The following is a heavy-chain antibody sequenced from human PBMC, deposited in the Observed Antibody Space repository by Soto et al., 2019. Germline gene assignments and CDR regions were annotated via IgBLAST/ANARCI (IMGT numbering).Heavy chain of an antibody. CDR3: ARALAAAGTSGYGMDV. Sequence: SETLSLTCAVYGGSFSGYYWSWIRQPPVKGLEWIGEINHSGSTNYNPSLKSRVTISVDTSKNQFSLKLSSVTAADTAVYYCARALAAAGTSGYGMDVWGQGTTVTVSS. D-gene: IGHD6-13*01. V-gene: IGHV4-34*01. J-gene: IGHJ6*02. CDR1: GGSFSGYY. CDR2: INHSGST.